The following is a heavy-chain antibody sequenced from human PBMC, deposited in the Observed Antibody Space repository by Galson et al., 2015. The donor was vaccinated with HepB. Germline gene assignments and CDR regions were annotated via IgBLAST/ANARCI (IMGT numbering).Heavy chain of an antibody. CDR2: INPSGGSS. CDR3: ARGGLVVVVDATQNNWFDP. CDR1: GYTFSFNY. V-gene: IGHV1-46*01. J-gene: IGHJ5*02. Sequence: SVKVSCKASGYTFSFNYMHWVRQAPGQGLEWMGIINPSGGSSTYAQKFQGRVTMTTDTSTNTAYMELRSLRSDDTAVYYCARGGLVVVVDATQNNWFDPWGQGTPVTVSS. D-gene: IGHD2-15*01.